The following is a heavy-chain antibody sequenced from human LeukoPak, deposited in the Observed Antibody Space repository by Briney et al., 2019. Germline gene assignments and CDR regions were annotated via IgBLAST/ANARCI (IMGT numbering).Heavy chain of an antibody. Sequence: GESLKISCKGSGYNFTSYWIGWVRQMPGKGLEWMGIIYPGDSDKTYSPSFQGQVTISVDKSISTAYLEWSSLKASDTAMYYCARHVSSSRVAYDVWGQGTMVTVSS. CDR3: ARHVSSSRVAYDV. CDR1: GYNFTSYW. J-gene: IGHJ3*01. D-gene: IGHD2-2*01. V-gene: IGHV5-51*01. CDR2: IYPGDSDK.